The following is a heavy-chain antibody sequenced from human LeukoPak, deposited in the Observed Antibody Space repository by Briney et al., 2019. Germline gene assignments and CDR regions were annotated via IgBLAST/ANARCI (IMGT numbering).Heavy chain of an antibody. Sequence: GASVKVSCKASGYTFTGYYMHWVRQAPGRGLEWMGWINPNSGGTNYAQKFQGRVTMTRDTSISTAYMELSRLRSEDTAVYYCATDVYSSGWYGNYWGQGTLVTVSS. CDR3: ATDVYSSGWYGNY. CDR2: INPNSGGT. J-gene: IGHJ4*02. D-gene: IGHD6-19*01. CDR1: GYTFTGYY. V-gene: IGHV1-2*02.